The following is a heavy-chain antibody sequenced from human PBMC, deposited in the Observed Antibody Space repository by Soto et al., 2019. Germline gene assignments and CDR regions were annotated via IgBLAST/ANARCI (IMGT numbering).Heavy chain of an antibody. D-gene: IGHD1-26*01. CDR1: GGSFSGYY. Sequence: QVQLQQWGAGLLKPSETLSLTCAVYGGSFSGYYWSWIRQPPGKGLEWIGEINHSGSTNYNPSLKSRVTISVDTSMNQFSLKLSSVTAADTAVYYCARAPPGGGSYYGYWGQGTLVTVSS. CDR3: ARAPPGGGSYYGY. CDR2: INHSGST. J-gene: IGHJ4*02. V-gene: IGHV4-34*01.